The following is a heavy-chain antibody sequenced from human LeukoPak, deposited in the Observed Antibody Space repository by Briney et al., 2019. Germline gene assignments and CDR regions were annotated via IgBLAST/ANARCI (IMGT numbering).Heavy chain of an antibody. CDR1: GFTFSSYA. D-gene: IGHD6-6*01. V-gene: IGHV3-23*01. CDR3: AKDLYSSSSNKFDY. J-gene: IGHJ4*02. Sequence: GGSLRLSCAASGFTFSSYAMSWVRQAPGKGLEWVSAISGSGGSTYYADSAKGRFTISRDNSKNTLYLQMNSLRAEDTAVYYCAKDLYSSSSNKFDYWGQGTLVTVSS. CDR2: ISGSGGST.